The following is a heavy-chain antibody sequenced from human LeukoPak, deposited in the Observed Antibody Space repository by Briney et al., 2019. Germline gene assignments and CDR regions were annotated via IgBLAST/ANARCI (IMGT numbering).Heavy chain of an antibody. D-gene: IGHD4-17*01. CDR1: VARSTSNS. CDR3: TRPTLDLGDPIDY. CDR2: IYPGESDI. V-gene: IGHV5-51*01. J-gene: IGHJ4*02. Sequence: ESLPLSSQGSVARSTSNSIGWVRQMPGKGLEWMGIIYPGESDIRYSPSFQGQVSRPVHKSISTADLQWRSLKPSDTAINYCTRPTLDLGDPIDYWGQGTLVTVSS.